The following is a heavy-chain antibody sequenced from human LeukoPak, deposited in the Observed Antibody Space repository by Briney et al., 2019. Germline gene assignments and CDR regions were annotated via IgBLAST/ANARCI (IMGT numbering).Heavy chain of an antibody. CDR2: SNSDGSAT. CDR3: SRGPGVPGRFFVGDQ. Sequence: GGSLRLSCAASGFTFSSHWMHWVRQAPGKGLVWVSRSNSDGSATSYGDSVKGRFTISRDNAKNTLYLQMNSLRDEDTAVYYCSRGPGVPGRFFVGDQWGQGTLVTVSS. D-gene: IGHD3-10*01. V-gene: IGHV3-74*01. CDR1: GFTFSSHW. J-gene: IGHJ4*02.